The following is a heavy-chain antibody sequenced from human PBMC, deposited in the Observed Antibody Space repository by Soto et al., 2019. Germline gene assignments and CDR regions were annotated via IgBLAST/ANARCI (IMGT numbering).Heavy chain of an antibody. CDR1: GGSITSRDYY. D-gene: IGHD2-2*01. J-gene: IGHJ4*02. CDR2: IYYSGTT. CDR3: ARTRVVPAAHVDY. Sequence: SETLSLTCTVSGGSITSRDYYWSWIRQPPGKGLEWIGYIYYSGTTSHNPSHNRRVSLSVDTSKNQFSLKLSSVTAADTAVYYCARTRVVPAAHVDYCGQGILVAVSS. V-gene: IGHV4-30-4*01.